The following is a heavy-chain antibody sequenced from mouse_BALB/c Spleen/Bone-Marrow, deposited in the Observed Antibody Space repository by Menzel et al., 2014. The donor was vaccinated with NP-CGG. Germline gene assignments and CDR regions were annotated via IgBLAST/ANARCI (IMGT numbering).Heavy chain of an antibody. Sequence: VQLHQSGAGLLRPGTSVQVSCKASGYAFTNYLIERVKHRPGQGLELIGVINPGSGGTNYNEKFKGKATLPAHKSSSTAHMQLSGLTSDDSAVYCCVRWDYAMDYRGQGTSVTGSS. CDR3: VRWDYAMDY. CDR2: INPGSGGT. CDR1: GYAFTNYL. V-gene: IGHV1-54*01. J-gene: IGHJ4*01.